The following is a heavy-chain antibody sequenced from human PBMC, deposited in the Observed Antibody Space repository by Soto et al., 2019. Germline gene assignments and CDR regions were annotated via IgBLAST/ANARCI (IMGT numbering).Heavy chain of an antibody. CDR3: ATTIPDILTRLREAFDI. V-gene: IGHV1-24*01. D-gene: IGHD3-9*01. CDR1: GYTLTELS. CDR2: FDPEDGET. J-gene: IGHJ3*02. Sequence: ASVKVSCKVSGYTLTELSMHWVRQAPGKGLEWMGGFDPEDGETIYAQKFQGRVTMTEDTPTDTAYMELSSLRSEDTAVYYCATTIPDILTRLREAFDIWGQGTMVTVSS.